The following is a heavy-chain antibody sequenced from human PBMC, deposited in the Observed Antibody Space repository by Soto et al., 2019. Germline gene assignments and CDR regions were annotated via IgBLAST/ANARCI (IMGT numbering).Heavy chain of an antibody. CDR1: GFTFSSYG. CDR2: IWYDGSNK. Sequence: QVQLVESGGGVVQPGRSLRLSCAASGFTFSSYGMHWVRQAPGKGLEWVAVIWYDGSNKYYADSVKGRFTISRDNSKNTLYLQMNSLRAEDTAVYYCARCPGDSSSWYFNWFDPWGQGTLVTVSS. V-gene: IGHV3-33*01. CDR3: ARCPGDSSSWYFNWFDP. J-gene: IGHJ5*02. D-gene: IGHD6-13*01.